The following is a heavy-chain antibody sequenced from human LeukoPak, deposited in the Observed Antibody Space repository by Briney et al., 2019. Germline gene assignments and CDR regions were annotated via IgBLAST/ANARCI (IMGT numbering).Heavy chain of an antibody. Sequence: GASAKVSCKASGYTFTSYDINWVRQATGQGLEWMGWMNPNSGNTGYAQKFQGRVTMTRNTSISTAYMELSSLRSEDTAVYYCARGIRIAARRGNWFDPWGQGTLVTVSS. CDR3: ARGIRIAARRGNWFDP. J-gene: IGHJ5*02. V-gene: IGHV1-8*01. D-gene: IGHD6-6*01. CDR2: MNPNSGNT. CDR1: GYTFTSYD.